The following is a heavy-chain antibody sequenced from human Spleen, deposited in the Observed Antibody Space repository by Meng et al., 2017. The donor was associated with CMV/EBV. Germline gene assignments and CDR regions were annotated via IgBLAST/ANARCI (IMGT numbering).Heavy chain of an antibody. V-gene: IGHV3-21*01. CDR3: ARVHTFGLGAFDI. D-gene: IGHD2/OR15-2a*01. Sequence: GESLKISCAASGFTFSSYAMHWVRQAPGKGLEWVSSITSSGSYIYYADSVKGRFTISRDNAKNSLYLQMNSLRAEDTAVYFCARVHTFGLGAFDIWGQGTMVTVSS. J-gene: IGHJ3*02. CDR1: GFTFSSYA. CDR2: ITSSGSYI.